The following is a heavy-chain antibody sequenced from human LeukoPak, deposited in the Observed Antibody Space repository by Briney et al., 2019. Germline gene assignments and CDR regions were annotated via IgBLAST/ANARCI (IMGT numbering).Heavy chain of an antibody. CDR1: GYTFTSYY. D-gene: IGHD4-11*01. Sequence: ASVKVSCKASGYTFTSYYMHWVRQAPGQGLEWMGIIDPSGGSTSYAQRFQGRVTMTRDMSTSTVYMELSSLRSEDTAVYYCARDAGAYSNYTGYYYYMDVWGKGTTVTVSS. CDR3: ARDAGAYSNYTGYYYYMDV. V-gene: IGHV1-46*01. J-gene: IGHJ6*03. CDR2: IDPSGGST.